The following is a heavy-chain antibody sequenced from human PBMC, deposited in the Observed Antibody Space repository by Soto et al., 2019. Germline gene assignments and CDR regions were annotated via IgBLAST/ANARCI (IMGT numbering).Heavy chain of an antibody. V-gene: IGHV1-18*04. Sequence: GASVKVSCKASGHTFTSYGISWVRQAPGQGLEWMGWISAYNGNTNYAQKLQGRVTMTTDTSTSTAYMELRSLRSDDTAVYYCAAGREYYYDSSGYYYYYGMDVWGQGTTVTVSS. CDR3: AAGREYYYDSSGYYYYYGMDV. CDR2: ISAYNGNT. D-gene: IGHD3-22*01. CDR1: GHTFTSYG. J-gene: IGHJ6*02.